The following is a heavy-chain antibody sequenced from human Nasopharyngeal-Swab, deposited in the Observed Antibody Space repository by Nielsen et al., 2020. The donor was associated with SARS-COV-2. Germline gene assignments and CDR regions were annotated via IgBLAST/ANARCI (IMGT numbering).Heavy chain of an antibody. J-gene: IGHJ4*02. CDR2: ISNTGGSI. CDR1: GFTFSTYE. D-gene: IGHD3-16*02. V-gene: IGHV3-48*03. Sequence: GESLKISCAASGFTFSTYEMNWVRQAPGKGLEWVSYISNTGGSIYSADSVKGRFTISRDNAKNSLYLQMNSLRVEDTAIYYCANGVDVWGNHRQYYFDYWGQGTLVTVSS. CDR3: ANGVDVWGNHRQYYFDY.